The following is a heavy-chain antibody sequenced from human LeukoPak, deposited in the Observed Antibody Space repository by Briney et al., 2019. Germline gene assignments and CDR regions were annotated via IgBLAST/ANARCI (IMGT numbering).Heavy chain of an antibody. V-gene: IGHV4-59*08. CDR3: ARRYSSSWHYFDY. CDR1: GGSISSYY. CDR2: IYYSGST. D-gene: IGHD6-13*01. Sequence: SETLSLTCTVSGGSISSYYWSWIRQPPGKGLEWIGYIYYSGSTNYNPSLKSRVTISVDTSKNQFSLKLSSVTAADTAVYYCARRYSSSWHYFDYWGQGTLVTVSS. J-gene: IGHJ4*02.